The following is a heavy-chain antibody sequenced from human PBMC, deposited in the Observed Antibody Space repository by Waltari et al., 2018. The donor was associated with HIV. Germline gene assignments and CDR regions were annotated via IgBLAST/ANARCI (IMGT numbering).Heavy chain of an antibody. CDR3: ARDGPAPKNIYHYYGMDV. Sequence: QVQLVESGGGVVRPGRSLRRSCAAARCIFSGDAMHWVRQPPGKGLEWVAVISYDGTNKYYAESVRGRFTISRDNSENTLYLEMNSLKPDDTAVYYCARDGPAPKNIYHYYGMDVWGQGTTVTVSS. CDR1: RCIFSGDA. D-gene: IGHD2-2*01. CDR2: ISYDGTNK. J-gene: IGHJ6*02. V-gene: IGHV3-30-3*01.